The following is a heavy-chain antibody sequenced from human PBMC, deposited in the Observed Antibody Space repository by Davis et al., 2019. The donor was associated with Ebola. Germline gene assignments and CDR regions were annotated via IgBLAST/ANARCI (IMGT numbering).Heavy chain of an antibody. D-gene: IGHD3-3*01. CDR3: ARGRDFWRN. V-gene: IGHV4-39*01. Sequence: SETLSLTCTVSAGSISSSSYYWGWIRQPPGKGLEWIGSIYYSGSTYYNPSLKSRVTISVDTSKNQFSLKLSSMTAADTAVYYCARGRDFWRNWGQGTLVTVSS. J-gene: IGHJ4*02. CDR2: IYYSGST. CDR1: AGSISSSSYY.